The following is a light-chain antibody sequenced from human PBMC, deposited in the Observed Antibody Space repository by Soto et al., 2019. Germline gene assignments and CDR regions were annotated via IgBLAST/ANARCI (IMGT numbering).Light chain of an antibody. Sequence: QAVVTQPPSVSGAPGQRVTISCTGSSSNIGAGYDVHWYQQLPGTAPKFLIYGNDNRPSGVPDRFSGSKSGTSASLAITGLQAEDEADYYCQSYDSSLSGYVVFGGGTKLTVL. CDR1: SSNIGAGYD. J-gene: IGLJ2*01. CDR3: QSYDSSLSGYVV. V-gene: IGLV1-40*01. CDR2: GND.